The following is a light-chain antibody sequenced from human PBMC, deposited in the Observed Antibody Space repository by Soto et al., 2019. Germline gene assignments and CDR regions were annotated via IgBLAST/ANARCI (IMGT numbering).Light chain of an antibody. CDR1: SSDVGAYDY. CDR3: SSFAGSNNFPYV. Sequence: QSALTQPPSASGSPGQSVTISCTGTSSDVGAYDYVSWCQQHPGKAPKLMIYEINQRPSGVPDRFSGSKSGNTASLTVSGLQAEDEADYYCSSFAGSNNFPYVFGTGTKVTVL. J-gene: IGLJ1*01. V-gene: IGLV2-8*01. CDR2: EIN.